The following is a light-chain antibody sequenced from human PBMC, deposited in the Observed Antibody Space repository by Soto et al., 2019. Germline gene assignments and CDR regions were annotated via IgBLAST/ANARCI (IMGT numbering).Light chain of an antibody. CDR2: AAS. V-gene: IGKV1-39*01. J-gene: IGKJ4*01. CDR1: QNINSH. CDR3: QQSYRTPLT. Sequence: DVQMTQSPLSLSASVGDRVTITCRASQNINSHLNWYQQKPGKVPNLLIYAASSLQSGVPARFNGGGSGTYFTLTISSLQPEDFVTYYCQQSYRTPLTFGGGTKVEI.